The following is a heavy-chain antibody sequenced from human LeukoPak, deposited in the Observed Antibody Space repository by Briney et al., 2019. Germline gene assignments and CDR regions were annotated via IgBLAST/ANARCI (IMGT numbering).Heavy chain of an antibody. Sequence: PGGSLRLSCAASGFTFSNYAMSWVRQAPGKGLEWVSAISGSGGSTYYADSVKGRFTISRDNSKNTLYLQMNSLRAEDTAVYYCAKPGSLLRYFDWLPSSPNWFDPWGQGTLVTVSS. CDR3: AKPGSLLRYFDWLPSSPNWFDP. J-gene: IGHJ5*02. CDR1: GFTFSNYA. CDR2: ISGSGGST. V-gene: IGHV3-23*01. D-gene: IGHD3-9*01.